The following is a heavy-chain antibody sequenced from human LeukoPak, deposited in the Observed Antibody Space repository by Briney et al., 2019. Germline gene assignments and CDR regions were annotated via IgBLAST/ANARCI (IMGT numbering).Heavy chain of an antibody. CDR1: GFTFSDYY. V-gene: IGHV3-11*06. CDR2: ISSSSSYT. CDR3: ARVGLANYDILTGYWFRLVYNGMDV. Sequence: GGSLRLSCAASGFTFSDYYMSWIRQAPGKGLEWVSYISSSSSYTNYADSVKGRFTISRDNAKNSLYLQMNSLRAEDTAVYYCARVGLANYDILTGYWFRLVYNGMDVWGQGTTVTVSS. D-gene: IGHD3-9*01. J-gene: IGHJ6*02.